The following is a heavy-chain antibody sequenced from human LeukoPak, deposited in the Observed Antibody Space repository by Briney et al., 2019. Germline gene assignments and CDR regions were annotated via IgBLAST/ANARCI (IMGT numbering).Heavy chain of an antibody. CDR1: GGSISSGDYY. J-gene: IGHJ4*02. CDR3: ARALGPRSSWYIDY. Sequence: KPSQTLSLTCTVSGGSISSGDYYWSWIRQPPGKGLEWIGYIYYSGSTYYNPSLKSRVTITVDTSKNQFSLKLSSVTAADTAVYYCARALGPRSSWYIDYWGQGTLVTVSS. V-gene: IGHV4-30-4*01. CDR2: IYYSGST. D-gene: IGHD6-13*01.